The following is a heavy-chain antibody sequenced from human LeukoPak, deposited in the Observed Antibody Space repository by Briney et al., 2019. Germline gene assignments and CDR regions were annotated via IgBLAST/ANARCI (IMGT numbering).Heavy chain of an antibody. J-gene: IGHJ4*02. CDR3: ARDGYNPIDY. V-gene: IGHV4-39*07. CDR2: IYYSRST. CDR1: GGSISSSMYY. Sequence: SETLSLTRTVSGGSISSSMYYWGWIRQPPGKGLEWIGSIYYSRSTYYNQSLKSRVTISVDTSKNQISLKLSSVTAANTAVYYCARDGYNPIDYWGQGTLVTVSS. D-gene: IGHD5-24*01.